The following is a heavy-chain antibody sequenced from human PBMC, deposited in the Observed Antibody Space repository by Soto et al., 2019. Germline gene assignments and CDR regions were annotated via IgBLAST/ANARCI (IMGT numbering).Heavy chain of an antibody. V-gene: IGHV3-72*01. CDR3: AREGSSSGPDYEY. D-gene: IGHD3-22*01. CDR1: GFSFSDYY. CDR2: TRNKASSYTT. J-gene: IGHJ4*02. Sequence: EVQLVESGGGLVQPGGSLRLSCAGSGFSFSDYYINWVRQAPGKGLEWVGRTRNKASSYTTDYAAFVKGRFTISRDDSKNFIYLQMNSLKTEATAVYYCAREGSSSGPDYEYWGQGTLVSVSS.